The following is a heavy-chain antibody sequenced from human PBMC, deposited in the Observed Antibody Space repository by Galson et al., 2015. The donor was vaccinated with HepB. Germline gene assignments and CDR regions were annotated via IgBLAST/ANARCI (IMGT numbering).Heavy chain of an antibody. V-gene: IGHV3-30*04. D-gene: IGHD1-26*01. CDR2: ISHDGEHQ. J-gene: IGHJ4*02. Sequence: SLRLSCAVSGFKFSDFAMHWVRQAPGKGLEWVALISHDGEHQYYADSVRGRFTVSRDISKNTLFLRMNSLRPDDTATYYCARDPDDSEGYYMTFEYWGQGTLVTVSS. CDR3: ARDPDDSEGYYMTFEY. CDR1: GFKFSDFA.